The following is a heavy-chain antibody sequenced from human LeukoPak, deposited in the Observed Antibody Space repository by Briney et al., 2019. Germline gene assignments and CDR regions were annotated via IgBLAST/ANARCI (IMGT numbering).Heavy chain of an antibody. D-gene: IGHD6-19*01. J-gene: IGHJ4*02. CDR1: GYTFTSYG. CDR2: ISAYNGNT. Sequence: ASVKVSCKASGYTFTSYGISWVRQAPGQGLEWMGWISAYNGNTNYAQKLQGRVTMTTDTSTSTAYMELRSLRSDDTAVYYCARTTVLAVAGRGFDYWGQGTLVTVSS. CDR3: ARTTVLAVAGRGFDY. V-gene: IGHV1-18*01.